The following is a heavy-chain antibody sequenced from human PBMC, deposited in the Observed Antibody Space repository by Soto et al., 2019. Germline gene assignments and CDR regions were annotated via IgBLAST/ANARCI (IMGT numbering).Heavy chain of an antibody. CDR3: ARDRGVAPPVAGNTHYYYYMDV. Sequence: QDQLVQSGGEVKKPGASVKVSCKASGYSFTNYGITWVRQAPGQGFVWLGWIRADNGDTNYAQKLQGRVTMTTDASTSTAYLELRSLRSDDTAVYYCARDRGVAPPVAGNTHYYYYMDVWGKGTTVTVSS. V-gene: IGHV1-18*01. CDR2: IRADNGDT. J-gene: IGHJ6*03. D-gene: IGHD6-19*01. CDR1: GYSFTNYG.